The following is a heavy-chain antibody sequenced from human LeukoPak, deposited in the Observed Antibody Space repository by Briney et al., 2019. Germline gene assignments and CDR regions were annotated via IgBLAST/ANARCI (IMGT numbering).Heavy chain of an antibody. CDR1: GFTFSSYA. CDR2: ISGSGGSA. CDR3: AKSPMYTSTWPGHAFDI. Sequence: PGGSLRLSCAASGFTFSSYAMSWVRQAPGKGPEWVSAISGSGGSALYADSVKGRFTISRDNSKNTLYLQMNSLRAEDTAVYYCAKSPMYTSTWPGHAFDIWGQGTMVTVSS. D-gene: IGHD6-13*01. V-gene: IGHV3-23*01. J-gene: IGHJ3*02.